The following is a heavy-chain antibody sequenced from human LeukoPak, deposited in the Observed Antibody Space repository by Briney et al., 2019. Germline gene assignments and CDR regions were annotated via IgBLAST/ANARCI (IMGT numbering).Heavy chain of an antibody. CDR2: ISSSSSYI. V-gene: IGHV3-21*01. D-gene: IGHD7-27*01. CDR1: GFTFSSYS. Sequence: GGSLRLSCAASGFTFSSYSMNWVRQAPGKGLEWVSSISSSSSYIYYADSVKGRFTISRDNAKNSLYLQMNSLRAEDTAVYYCARENIATWGAYYYGMDVWGQGTTVTVSS. J-gene: IGHJ6*02. CDR3: ARENIATWGAYYYGMDV.